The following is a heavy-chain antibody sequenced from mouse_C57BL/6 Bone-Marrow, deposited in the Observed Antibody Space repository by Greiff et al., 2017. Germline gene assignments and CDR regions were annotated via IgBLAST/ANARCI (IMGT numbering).Heavy chain of an antibody. D-gene: IGHD3-2*02. CDR3: ARERGSSSSGYVAWFAY. Sequence: VQLQESGPELVKPGASVKISCKASGYSFTSYYIHWVKQRPGQGLEWIGWIYPGSGNTKYNEKFKGKATLTADTSSSTAYMQLSSLTSEDSAVYYCARERGSSSSGYVAWFAYWGQGTLVTVSA. CDR1: GYSFTSYY. J-gene: IGHJ3*01. CDR2: IYPGSGNT. V-gene: IGHV1-66*01.